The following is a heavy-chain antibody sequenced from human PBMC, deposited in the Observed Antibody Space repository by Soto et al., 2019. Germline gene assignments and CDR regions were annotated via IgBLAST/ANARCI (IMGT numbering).Heavy chain of an antibody. V-gene: IGHV4-34*01. D-gene: IGHD2-15*01. CDR3: ARGDVVVVDATHNHIFDY. J-gene: IGHJ4*02. CDR2: INHSGST. CDR1: GGSFSGYY. Sequence: SETLSLTCAVYGGSFSGYYWSWIRQPPGKGLEWIGEINHSGSTNYNPSLKSRVTISVDTSKNQFSLKLSSVTAADTAVYYCARGDVVVVDATHNHIFDYWGQGTLVTVSS.